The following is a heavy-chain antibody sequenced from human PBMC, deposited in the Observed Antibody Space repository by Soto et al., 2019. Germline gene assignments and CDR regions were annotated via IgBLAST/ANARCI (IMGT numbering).Heavy chain of an antibody. CDR3: ARVGSKSFYYATDV. D-gene: IGHD4-4*01. V-gene: IGHV4-4*09. CDR2: ICTGGTT. CDR1: GASISSFC. Sequence: QLQESGPRLVKPSETLSLTCTVSGASISSFCWTWIRQPPGQGLEWIGYICTGGTTKYNPSLKSRVTMSVATPKTQFSLELTSVTAADTAVYYCARVGSKSFYYATDVWGQGTTVTVSS. J-gene: IGHJ6*02.